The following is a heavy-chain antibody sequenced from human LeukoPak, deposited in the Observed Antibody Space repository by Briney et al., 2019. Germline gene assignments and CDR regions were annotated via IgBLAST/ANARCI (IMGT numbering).Heavy chain of an antibody. D-gene: IGHD5-12*01. J-gene: IGHJ4*02. CDR3: ARETRGYSGYDQFDY. Sequence: GESLKISCKGSGYSFTSYWIGWVRQIPGKGLEWMGIIYPGDSDTRYSPSFQGQVTISADKFISTAYLQWSSLKASDTAMYYCARETRGYSGYDQFDYWGQGTLVTVSS. CDR2: IYPGDSDT. V-gene: IGHV5-51*01. CDR1: GYSFTSYW.